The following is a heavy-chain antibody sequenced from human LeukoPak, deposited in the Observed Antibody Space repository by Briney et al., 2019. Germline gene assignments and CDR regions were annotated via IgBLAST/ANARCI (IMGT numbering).Heavy chain of an antibody. V-gene: IGHV3-30*02. D-gene: IGHD3-10*01. CDR3: AKDALNSYYGSGSPSGRYYYYMDV. CDR2: IRYDGSNK. CDR1: GFTFSSYG. Sequence: PGGSLRLSCAASGFTFSSYGMHWVRQAPGKGLEWVAFIRYDGSNKYYADSVKGRFTISRDNSKNTLYLQMNSLRAEDTAVYYCAKDALNSYYGSGSPSGRYYYYMDVWGKGTTVTISS. J-gene: IGHJ6*03.